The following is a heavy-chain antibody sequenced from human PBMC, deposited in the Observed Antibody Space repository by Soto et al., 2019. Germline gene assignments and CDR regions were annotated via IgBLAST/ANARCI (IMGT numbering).Heavy chain of an antibody. D-gene: IGHD1-26*01. CDR2: IYYSGST. V-gene: IGHV4-59*01. Sequence: QVQLQESGPGLVKPSETLSLTCTVSGGSISSYYWSWIRQPPGKGLEWIGYIYYSGSTNYNPSLKSRVTISVDTSKDQFSLKLISVTAADTAVYYCAREHPSGRFDPWGQGTLVTVSS. CDR1: GGSISSYY. J-gene: IGHJ5*02. CDR3: AREHPSGRFDP.